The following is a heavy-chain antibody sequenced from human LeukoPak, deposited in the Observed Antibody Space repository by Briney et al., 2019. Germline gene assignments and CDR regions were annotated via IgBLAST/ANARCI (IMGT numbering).Heavy chain of an antibody. CDR1: GGSFSGYY. J-gene: IGHJ5*02. CDR2: INHSGSS. Sequence: SETLSLTCAVYGGSFSGYYWSWIRQPPGKGLEWIGEINHSGSSNYNPSLKSRVTISVDTSKNQFSLNLSSVTAADTAVYYCARHPTALVSYGFDPWGQGTLVTVSS. D-gene: IGHD5-18*01. V-gene: IGHV4-34*01. CDR3: ARHPTALVSYGFDP.